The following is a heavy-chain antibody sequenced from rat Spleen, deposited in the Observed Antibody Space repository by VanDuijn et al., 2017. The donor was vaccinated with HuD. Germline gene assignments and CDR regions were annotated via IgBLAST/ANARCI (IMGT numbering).Heavy chain of an antibody. CDR1: GFTFNNFD. V-gene: IGHV5-29*01. CDR3: TRATTYGYTLDY. J-gene: IGHJ2*01. D-gene: IGHD1-6*01. CDR2: FSYDGFTT. Sequence: EVQLVESGGGLVQPGRSLKLSCAASGFTFNNFDMAWVRQAPTKGLEWVAAFSYDGFTTYYRDSVRGRFTISSDNAKSILYLQMNSLKSEDTATYYCTRATTYGYTLDYWGQGVMVTVSS.